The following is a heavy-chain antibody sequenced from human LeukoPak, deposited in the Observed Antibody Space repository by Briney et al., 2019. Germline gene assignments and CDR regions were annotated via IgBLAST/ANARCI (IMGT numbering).Heavy chain of an antibody. V-gene: IGHV3-23*01. CDR1: EFTFNDYA. D-gene: IGHD5-24*01. Sequence: SGGSLRLSCSASEFTFNDYAMGWGSQAPGKGLEWISAISGSGYGAYYADSVEGRVTISRDKSKNTVYLQMNSLRAEDTALYFCARPAQVDGSIDVFDIWGQGTMVTVSS. CDR2: ISGSGYGA. CDR3: ARPAQVDGSIDVFDI. J-gene: IGHJ3*02.